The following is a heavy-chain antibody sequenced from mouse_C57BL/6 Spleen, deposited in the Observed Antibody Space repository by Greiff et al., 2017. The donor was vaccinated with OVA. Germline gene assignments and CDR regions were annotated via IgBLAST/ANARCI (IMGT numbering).Heavy chain of an antibody. D-gene: IGHD1-1*01. CDR2: ISRGSSTI. V-gene: IGHV5-17*01. J-gene: IGHJ4*01. Sequence: EVQLVESGGGLVKPGGSLKLSCAASGFTFSDYGMHWVRQAPEKGLEWVAYISRGSSTIYYAATVKGRFTISRDNAKNTLFLQMTSRRSEDTAMYYCARRAYYGSRGYAMDYWGQGTSVTVSS. CDR1: GFTFSDYG. CDR3: ARRAYYGSRGYAMDY.